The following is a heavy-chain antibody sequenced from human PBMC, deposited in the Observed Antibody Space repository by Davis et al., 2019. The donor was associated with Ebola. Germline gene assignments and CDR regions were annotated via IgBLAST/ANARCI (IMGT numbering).Heavy chain of an antibody. V-gene: IGHV4-4*07. J-gene: IGHJ5*02. CDR1: GGPISSYY. CDR2: IYTSGNT. D-gene: IGHD2-2*01. Sequence: PSETLSLTCTVPGGPISSYYWTWIRQPAGKGLEWIGRIYTSGNTIYNPSLKTRVTMSVDTSKNQFSLELSSVTAADTAVYYCASQPLGYCSSTSCGPQFDRWGQGTLVTVSS. CDR3: ASQPLGYCSSTSCGPQFDR.